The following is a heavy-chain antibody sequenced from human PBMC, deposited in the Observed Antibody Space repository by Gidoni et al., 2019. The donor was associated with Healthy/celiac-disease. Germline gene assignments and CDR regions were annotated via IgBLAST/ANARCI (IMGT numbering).Heavy chain of an antibody. CDR3: ARAYYDSSGYTGHDAFDI. CDR1: GFTVSSNY. CDR2: IYSGGST. Sequence: EVQLVASGGGLVQPGGSLRLSCAASGFTVSSNYMSWVRQAPGKGLEWVSVIYSGGSTYYADSVKGRFTISRDNSKNTLYLQMNSLRAEDTAVYYCARAYYDSSGYTGHDAFDIWGQGTMVTVSS. D-gene: IGHD3-22*01. V-gene: IGHV3-66*01. J-gene: IGHJ3*02.